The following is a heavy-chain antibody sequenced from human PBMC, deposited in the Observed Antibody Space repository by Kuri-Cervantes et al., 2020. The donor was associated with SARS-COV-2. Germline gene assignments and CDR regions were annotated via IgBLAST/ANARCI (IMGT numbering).Heavy chain of an antibody. CDR2: IYYSGST. J-gene: IGHJ4*02. V-gene: IGHV4-59*01. CDR3: ARGGWLRLVLDY. CDR1: GGSISSYY. Sequence: GSLRLSCTVSGGSISSYYWSWIRQPPGEGLEWIGYIYYSGSTNYNPSLKSRVTISVDTSKNQFSLKLSSVTAADTAVYYCARGGWLRLVLDYWGQGTLVTVSS. D-gene: IGHD5-12*01.